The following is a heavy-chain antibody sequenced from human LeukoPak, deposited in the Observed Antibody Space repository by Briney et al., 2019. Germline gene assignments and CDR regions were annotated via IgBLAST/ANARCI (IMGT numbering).Heavy chain of an antibody. Sequence: SVKVSCKASGGTFSSYAISWVRQAPGQVLEWMGGIIPIFGTANYAQRCQGRVTITADESTSTAYMELSSLRSEDTAVYYCARYYGSGSSNWFDPWGQGTLVTVSS. J-gene: IGHJ5*02. V-gene: IGHV1-69*01. D-gene: IGHD3-10*01. CDR2: IIPIFGTA. CDR1: GGTFSSYA. CDR3: ARYYGSGSSNWFDP.